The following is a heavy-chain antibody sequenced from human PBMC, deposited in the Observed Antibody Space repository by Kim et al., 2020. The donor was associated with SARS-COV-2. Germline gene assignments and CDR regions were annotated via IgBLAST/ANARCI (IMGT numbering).Heavy chain of an antibody. CDR2: IIPIFGTA. J-gene: IGHJ4*02. CDR1: GGTFSSYA. CDR3: ARECEYYYDSSGYYGSYVFDD. Sequence: SVKVSCKASGGTFSSYAISWVRQAPGQGLEWMGGIIPIFGTANYAQKFQGRVTITADESTSTAYMELSSLRSEDTAVYYCARECEYYYDSSGYYGSYVFDDWGQGTLVTVSS. D-gene: IGHD3-22*01. V-gene: IGHV1-69*13.